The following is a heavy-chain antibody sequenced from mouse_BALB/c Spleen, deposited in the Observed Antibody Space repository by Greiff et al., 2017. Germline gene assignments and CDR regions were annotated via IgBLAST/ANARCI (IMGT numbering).Heavy chain of an antibody. D-gene: IGHD4-1*01. J-gene: IGHJ1*01. Sequence: VQLQQSGPELVKPGASVKISCKASGYSFTSYYIHWVKQRPGQGLEWIGWIFPGSGNTKYNEKFKGKATLTADTSSSTAYMQLSSLTSEDSAVYFCARSTGTGYFDVWGAGTTVTVSS. V-gene: IGHV1-66*01. CDR3: ARSTGTGYFDV. CDR2: IFPGSGNT. CDR1: GYSFTSYY.